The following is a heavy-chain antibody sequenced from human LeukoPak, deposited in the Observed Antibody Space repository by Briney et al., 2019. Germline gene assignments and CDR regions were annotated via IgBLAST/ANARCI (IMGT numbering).Heavy chain of an antibody. CDR2: IDPGDSQT. J-gene: IGHJ3*02. V-gene: IGHV5-10-1*01. D-gene: IGHD2-21*01. CDR1: GYSFNGYW. CDR3: AVKGVVVGGLDI. Sequence: GESLRISCKGSGYSFNGYWISWVRQMPGKGLEWMGKIDPGDSQTIYSPSFQGHVIISIDKSISTAYLQWNSLKASDSAMYFCAVKGVVVGGLDIWGQGTMVAVSS.